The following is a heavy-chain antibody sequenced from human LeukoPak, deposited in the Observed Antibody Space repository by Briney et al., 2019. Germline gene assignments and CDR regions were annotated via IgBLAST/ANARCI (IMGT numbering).Heavy chain of an antibody. CDR3: AKDRRAIFGVVGDFDY. CDR1: GFTFSSYG. D-gene: IGHD3-3*01. V-gene: IGHV3-30*18. Sequence: PGGSPRLSCAASGFTFSSYGMHWVRQAPGKGLEWVAVISYDGSNKYYADSVKGRFTISRDNSKNTLYLQMNSLRAEDTAVYYCAKDRRAIFGVVGDFDYWGQGTLVTVSS. J-gene: IGHJ4*02. CDR2: ISYDGSNK.